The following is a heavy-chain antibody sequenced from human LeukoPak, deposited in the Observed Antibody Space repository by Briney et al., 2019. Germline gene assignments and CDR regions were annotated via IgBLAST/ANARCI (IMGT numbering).Heavy chain of an antibody. J-gene: IGHJ4*02. CDR2: ISGSGGST. CDR1: GFTFSSYA. V-gene: IGHV3-23*01. CDR3: AKVRETRYSSSWYYFDY. Sequence: GGSLRLSCAASGFTFSSYAMSWVRQAPGKGLEWVSAISGSGGSTYYADSVKGRFTISRVNSKNTLYLQMNSLRAEDTAVYYCAKVRETRYSSSWYYFDYWGQGTLVTVSS. D-gene: IGHD6-13*01.